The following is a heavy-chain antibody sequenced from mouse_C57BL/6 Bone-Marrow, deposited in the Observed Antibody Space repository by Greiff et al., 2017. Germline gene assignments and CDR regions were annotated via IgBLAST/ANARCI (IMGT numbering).Heavy chain of an antibody. CDR1: GYTFTSYW. Sequence: QVQLKQPGAELVMPGASVKLSCKASGYTFTSYWMHWVKQRPGQGLEWIGEIDPSDSYTNYNQKFKGKSTLTVDKSSSTAYMQLSSLTSEDSAVYYCASRDAMDYWGQGTSVTVSS. CDR3: ASRDAMDY. D-gene: IGHD3-3*01. V-gene: IGHV1-69*01. CDR2: IDPSDSYT. J-gene: IGHJ4*01.